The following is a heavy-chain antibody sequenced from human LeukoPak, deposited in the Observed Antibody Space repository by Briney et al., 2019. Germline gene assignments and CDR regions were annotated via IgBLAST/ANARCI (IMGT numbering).Heavy chain of an antibody. D-gene: IGHD6-13*01. V-gene: IGHV3-53*01. CDR3: ARDAPQVPAAGVLAS. Sequence: GGSLRLSCAASGFTVSDNYMSWVRQAPGKGLEWVSVMYSRGDTYYANSVKGRFTFSRDISKNTLYLQMNGLRTEDTAMYYCARDAPQVPAAGVLASWGQGTLVILSS. CDR2: MYSRGDT. J-gene: IGHJ5*02. CDR1: GFTVSDNY.